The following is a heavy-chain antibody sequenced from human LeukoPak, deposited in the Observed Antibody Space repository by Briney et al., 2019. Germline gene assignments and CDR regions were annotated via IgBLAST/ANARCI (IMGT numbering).Heavy chain of an antibody. Sequence: GGSLRLSCAASGFTFSSYGMHWVRQAPGKGLEWVAFIRYDGSNKYYADSVKGRFTISRDNSKNTLYLQMNSLRAEDTAVYCCAKGGYYVWGSYLLRFDYWGQGTLVTVSS. CDR3: AKGGYYVWGSYLLRFDY. CDR2: IRYDGSNK. CDR1: GFTFSSYG. V-gene: IGHV3-30*02. D-gene: IGHD3-16*01. J-gene: IGHJ4*02.